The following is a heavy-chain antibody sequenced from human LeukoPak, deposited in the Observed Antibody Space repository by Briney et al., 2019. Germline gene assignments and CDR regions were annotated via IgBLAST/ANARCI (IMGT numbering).Heavy chain of an antibody. D-gene: IGHD3-3*01. CDR2: IYFSGTT. Sequence: SETLSLTCTVSGDSISTYYWSWIRQPPGKRLEWIGYIYFSGTTNYNPSLRSRVTISVDTSKNQFSLRLSSVTAADTAVYYCARHGPLYDIWSAQFYFDYWGQGTLVTVSS. CDR3: ARHGPLYDIWSAQFYFDY. J-gene: IGHJ4*02. CDR1: GDSISTYY. V-gene: IGHV4-59*08.